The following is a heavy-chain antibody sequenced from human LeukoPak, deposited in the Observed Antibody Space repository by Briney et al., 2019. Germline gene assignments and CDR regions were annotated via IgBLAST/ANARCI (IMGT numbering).Heavy chain of an antibody. CDR2: SCGSGGST. V-gene: IGHV3-23*01. Sequence: GGSLRLSCAASGFTFSSYAMSWDRHAPGKGLVWVSASCGSGGSTFYAVSVKGRFTISRDNSKHTLYLQMNRLRAEDTDVYYCAKVRSRIAAAGTSVYYFDYWGQGTLVTVSS. J-gene: IGHJ4*02. CDR1: GFTFSSYA. D-gene: IGHD6-13*01. CDR3: AKVRSRIAAAGTSVYYFDY.